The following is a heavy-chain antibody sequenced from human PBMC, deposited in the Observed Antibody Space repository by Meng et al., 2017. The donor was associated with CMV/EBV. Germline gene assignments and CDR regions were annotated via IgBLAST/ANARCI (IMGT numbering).Heavy chain of an antibody. V-gene: IGHV3-9*01. Sequence: SLKISCAASGFTFDDYAMHWVRQAPGKGLEWVSGISWNSGSIGYADSVKGRFTISRDNAKNSRYLQMNSLRAEDTALYYCAKDNNLHSGVVPAAISHYYYYGIDVWGQGTTVTVSS. D-gene: IGHD2-2*02. CDR2: ISWNSGSI. J-gene: IGHJ6*02. CDR1: GFTFDDYA. CDR3: AKDNNLHSGVVPAAISHYYYYGIDV.